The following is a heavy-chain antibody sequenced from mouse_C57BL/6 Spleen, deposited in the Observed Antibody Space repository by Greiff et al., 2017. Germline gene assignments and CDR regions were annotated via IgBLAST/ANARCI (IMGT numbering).Heavy chain of an antibody. CDR3: ARSGTTVVRDHWFAY. J-gene: IGHJ3*01. V-gene: IGHV1-39*01. Sequence: EVKLMESGPELVKPGASVKISCKASGYSFTDYNMNWVKQSNGKSLEWIGVINPNYGTTSYNQKFKGKATLTVDQSSSTAYMQLNSLTSEDSAVYYCARSGTTVVRDHWFAYWGQGTLVTVSA. CDR2: INPNYGTT. D-gene: IGHD1-1*01. CDR1: GYSFTDYN.